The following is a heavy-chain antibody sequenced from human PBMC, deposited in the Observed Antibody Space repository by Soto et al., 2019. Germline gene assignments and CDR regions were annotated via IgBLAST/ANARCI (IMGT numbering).Heavy chain of an antibody. Sequence: VGSLRLSCAASGFMFSSYAMSWVRQAPGKGLEWVSSISASGGTANLADSVEGRCTISGDNSKSTLYLQMNSLRAEDTAVYYCAKLTYPSDSTGYYYERVSGWIDSWGQGTLVTVSS. CDR2: ISASGGTA. CDR1: GFMFSSYA. D-gene: IGHD3-22*01. J-gene: IGHJ5*01. V-gene: IGHV3-23*01. CDR3: AKLTYPSDSTGYYYERVSGWIDS.